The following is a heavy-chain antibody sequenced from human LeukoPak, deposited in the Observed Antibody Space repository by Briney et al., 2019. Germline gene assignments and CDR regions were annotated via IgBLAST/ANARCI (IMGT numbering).Heavy chain of an antibody. J-gene: IGHJ6*02. CDR2: ISYSGST. Sequence: PSETLSLTRTVSGDSINSRGYYWTWIRQYPGKGLEWIGYISYSGSTNYNPSLKSRVTILVDTSKSQFSLKLSSVTAADTAVYYCATDTLVAASRYYYYRMDVWGQGTTVTVSS. CDR1: GDSINSRGYY. V-gene: IGHV4-31*03. CDR3: ATDTLVAASRYYYYRMDV. D-gene: IGHD6-25*01.